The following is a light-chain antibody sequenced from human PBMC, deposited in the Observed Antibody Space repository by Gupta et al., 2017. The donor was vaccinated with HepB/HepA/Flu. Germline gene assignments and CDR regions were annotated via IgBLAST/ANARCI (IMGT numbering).Light chain of an antibody. CDR2: GAS. CDR3: QQHHWLYS. J-gene: IGKJ2*03. V-gene: IGKV3-20*01. CDR1: QSVNSNT. Sequence: EIVFTQSPGTLSLSPGERATLSCRASQSVNSNTLDWYQQKPGQAPRLLIYGASRRATGIPDRCSGSGSGTDVTLTISRLEREDFAVYYGQQHHWLYSFGQGTKLEIK.